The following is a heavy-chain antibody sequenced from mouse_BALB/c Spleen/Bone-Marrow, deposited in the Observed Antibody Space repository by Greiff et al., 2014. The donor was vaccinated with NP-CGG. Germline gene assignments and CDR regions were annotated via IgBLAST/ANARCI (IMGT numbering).Heavy chain of an antibody. CDR1: GFTFSDYY. CDR3: ARSGERFGAMDY. CDR2: ISDGGGYT. Sequence: EVMLVESGGGLVKPGGSLKLSCAASGFTFSDYYMYWVRQTPEKRLEWVATISDGGGYTYYPDSVWGRCTISRDNAKNNLYLQMSSLKSEDTAMYYCARSGERFGAMDYWGQGASVTVFS. D-gene: IGHD3-1*01. J-gene: IGHJ4*01. V-gene: IGHV5-4*02.